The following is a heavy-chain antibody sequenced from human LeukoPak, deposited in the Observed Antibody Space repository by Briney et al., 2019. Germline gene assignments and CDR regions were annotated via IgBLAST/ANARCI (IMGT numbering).Heavy chain of an antibody. V-gene: IGHV4-4*07. CDR2: ISTSGIT. CDR3: ARGASIAAAGWISDY. CDR1: GGSINSNY. J-gene: IGHJ4*02. D-gene: IGHD6-13*01. Sequence: SETLSLTCTVSGGSINSNYWTWIRQPAGKGLEWIGRISTSGITNYSPSLKSRVTIPLDKSKNQFSLILAPVTAADTALYYCARGASIAAAGWISDYWGQGTLVTVSS.